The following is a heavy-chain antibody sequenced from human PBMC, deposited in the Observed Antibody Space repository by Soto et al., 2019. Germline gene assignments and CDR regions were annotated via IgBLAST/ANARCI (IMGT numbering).Heavy chain of an antibody. J-gene: IGHJ6*02. CDR2: IVVGSGNT. CDR1: GFTFTSPA. V-gene: IGHV1-58*01. Sequence: SVKVSCKASGFTFTSPAVQWVRQARGQRLEWIGWIVVGSGNTNYAQKFQERVTITRDMSTSTAYMELSSLRSEDTAVYYCAAAGYYDSSGYYYEADYYYGMDVWGQGTTVTVSS. CDR3: AAAGYYDSSGYYYEADYYYGMDV. D-gene: IGHD3-22*01.